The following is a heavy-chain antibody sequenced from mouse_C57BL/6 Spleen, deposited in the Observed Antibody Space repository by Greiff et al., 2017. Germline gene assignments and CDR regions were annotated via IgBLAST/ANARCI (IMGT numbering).Heavy chain of an antibody. D-gene: IGHD1-1*01. CDR1: GFTFSSYG. CDR2: ISSGGSYT. J-gene: IGHJ3*01. CDR3: ARQDGSSPWFAY. Sequence: EVKLMASGGDLVKPGGSLKLSCAASGFTFSSYGMSWVRQTPDKRLEWVATISSGGSYTYYPDSVKGRFTISRDNAKNTLYLQMSSLKSEDTAMYYWARQDGSSPWFAYWGQGTLVTVSA. V-gene: IGHV5-6*01.